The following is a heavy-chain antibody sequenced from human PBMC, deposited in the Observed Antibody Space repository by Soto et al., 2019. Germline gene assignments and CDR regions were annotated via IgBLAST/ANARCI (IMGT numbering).Heavy chain of an antibody. Sequence: GGSLRLSCAASGFTFSSYAMSWVRQAPGKGLEWVSAISSSSSSIYYADSVKGRFTISRDNAKNSLYLQMNSLRAEDTAVYYCARDAPIRDYGDPQPFDYWGQGTLVTVSS. V-gene: IGHV3-21*01. CDR1: GFTFSSYA. D-gene: IGHD4-17*01. CDR2: ISSSSSSI. CDR3: ARDAPIRDYGDPQPFDY. J-gene: IGHJ4*02.